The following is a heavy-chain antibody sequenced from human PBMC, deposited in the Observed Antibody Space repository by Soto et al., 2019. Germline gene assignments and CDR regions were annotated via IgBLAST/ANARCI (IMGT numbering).Heavy chain of an antibody. J-gene: IGHJ4*02. D-gene: IGHD2-15*01. Sequence: GGSLRLSCAASGFTFSSYGMHWVRQAPGKGLEWVAVIWYDGSNKYYADSVKGRFTISRDNSKNTLYLQMNSLRAEDTAVYYCARDPLVVAPSEFDYWGQGTLVTVSS. V-gene: IGHV3-33*01. CDR3: ARDPLVVAPSEFDY. CDR1: GFTFSSYG. CDR2: IWYDGSNK.